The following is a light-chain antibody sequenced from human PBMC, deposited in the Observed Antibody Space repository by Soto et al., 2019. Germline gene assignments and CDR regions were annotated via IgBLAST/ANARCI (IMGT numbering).Light chain of an antibody. J-gene: IGLJ3*02. CDR1: SSDVGGYNY. Sequence: QSALTQPRSVSGSPGQSVTISCTGTSSDVGGYNYVSWYQQHPGKAPKLMIYHVSKRPSGVPDRFFGSKSGNTASLTISGLQAEDEADYYCCSYAGDYTWVFGGGTKLTVL. CDR3: CSYAGDYTWV. V-gene: IGLV2-11*01. CDR2: HVS.